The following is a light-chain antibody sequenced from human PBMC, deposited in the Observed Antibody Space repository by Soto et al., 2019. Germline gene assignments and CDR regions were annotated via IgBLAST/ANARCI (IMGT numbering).Light chain of an antibody. J-gene: IGKJ2*01. V-gene: IGKV1-5*01. CDR1: QSIGTW. CDR3: QQYSGP. CDR2: DAS. Sequence: DIQMTQSPSTPSASVGDRVTITCRASQSIGTWLAWYQQKPGKAPKVLIYDASNLESGVPSRFSGSGSGTEFTLTISGLQPDDFATYYCQQYSGPFGQGTKLEIK.